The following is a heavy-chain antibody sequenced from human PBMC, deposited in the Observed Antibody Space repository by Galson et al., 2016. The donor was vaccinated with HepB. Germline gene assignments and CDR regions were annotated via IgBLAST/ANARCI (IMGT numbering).Heavy chain of an antibody. CDR2: VNPRGGYI. CDR1: GYSFTNHY. J-gene: IGHJ4*02. V-gene: IGHV1-46*01. D-gene: IGHD3-16*01. Sequence: SVKVSCKASGYSFTNHYIHWLRQAPGPGLQWMGVVNPRGGYINYAQKFEGRVTITRDTSTTTVSMEMRSLQSDDTAVYYCAGGRDTAGFDYWGQGTPVSVSS. CDR3: AGGRDTAGFDY.